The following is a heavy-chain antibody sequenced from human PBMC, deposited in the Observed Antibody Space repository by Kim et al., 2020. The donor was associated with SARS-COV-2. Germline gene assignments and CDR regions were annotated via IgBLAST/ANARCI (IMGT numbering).Heavy chain of an antibody. CDR3: VRLDPYCASTRCYGSMDV. Sequence: GGSLRLSCTASGFTFRNYFMMWIRQAPGKGLEWVAYISSTGSSIYYADSVRGRFTISRDNAHNSLYLQMNSLRAEDTAIYYCVRLDPYCASTRCYGSMDVWGQGTTVTVSS. D-gene: IGHD2-2*01. V-gene: IGHV3-11*01. CDR2: ISSTGSSI. CDR1: GFTFRNYF. J-gene: IGHJ6*02.